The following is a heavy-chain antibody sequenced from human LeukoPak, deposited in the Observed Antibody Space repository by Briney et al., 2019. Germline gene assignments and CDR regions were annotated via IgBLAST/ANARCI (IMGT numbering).Heavy chain of an antibody. CDR3: AREFDYYGSGSYVDY. CDR2: ISSSSSYI. Sequence: GGSLRLSCAASGFTVSTNYMSWVRQAPGKGLEWVSSISSSSSYIYYADSVKGRFTISRDNAKNSLYLQMNSLRAEDTAVYYCAREFDYYGSGSYVDYWGQGTLVTVSS. D-gene: IGHD3-10*01. CDR1: GFTVSTNY. J-gene: IGHJ4*02. V-gene: IGHV3-21*01.